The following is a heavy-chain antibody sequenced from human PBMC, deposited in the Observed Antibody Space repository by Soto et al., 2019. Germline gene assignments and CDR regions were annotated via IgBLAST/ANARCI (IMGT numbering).Heavy chain of an antibody. Sequence: PWGSLRLSCAASGFSVHSFPMSWVRQAPGKGLQWVSSISVDSGTTYYADSVKGRFTISRDSSNNTLYLQMSSLRADDTALYYCAKDGIRGIQIDTCGQGTLVTVSS. CDR1: GFSVHSFP. J-gene: IGHJ5*02. V-gene: IGHV3-23*01. CDR3: AKDGIRGIQIDT. CDR2: ISVDSGTT.